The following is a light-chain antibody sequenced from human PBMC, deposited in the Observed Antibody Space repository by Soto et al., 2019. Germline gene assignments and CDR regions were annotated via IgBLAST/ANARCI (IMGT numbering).Light chain of an antibody. CDR3: QQSNNSPYT. Sequence: EIVMTHSPATLSVSPGDRATLSCRASQTVRDNLAWYQQKPGQAPRLLIYGASTRATGIPARFSGSGSGTEFTLTIDSLQSEDFGLYFCQQSNNSPYTFGQGTKLEIK. CDR1: QTVRDN. CDR2: GAS. V-gene: IGKV3-15*01. J-gene: IGKJ2*01.